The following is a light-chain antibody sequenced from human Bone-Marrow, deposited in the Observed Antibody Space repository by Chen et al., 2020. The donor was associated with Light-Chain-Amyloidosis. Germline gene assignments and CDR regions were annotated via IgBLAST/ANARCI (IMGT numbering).Light chain of an antibody. Sequence: NFMLTQPHSVSESPGKPVIISCTRSSGSIATNYVQWYQQRPGSSPTTVIYEDDQRPSGVPDRFSGSIDSSSNSASLTISRLKSEDEAADFCQSEQGISDGVFGGGTKLTVL. CDR2: EDD. CDR3: QSEQGISDGV. CDR1: SGSIATNY. V-gene: IGLV6-57*01. J-gene: IGLJ3*02.